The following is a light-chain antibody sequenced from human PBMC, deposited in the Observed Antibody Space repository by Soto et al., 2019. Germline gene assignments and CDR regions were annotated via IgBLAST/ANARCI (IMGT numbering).Light chain of an antibody. CDR3: QQYDNWPPLT. V-gene: IGKV3-15*01. J-gene: IGKJ5*01. CDR2: GAS. Sequence: EIVMTQSPATLSVSPGERATLSCRASQSVSSNLAWYQQKPGQAPRLLIYGASTRATGFPARFSGSGFGTEFTLTFRSLQSADFAVYYCQQYDNWPPLTFGQGTRLEIK. CDR1: QSVSSN.